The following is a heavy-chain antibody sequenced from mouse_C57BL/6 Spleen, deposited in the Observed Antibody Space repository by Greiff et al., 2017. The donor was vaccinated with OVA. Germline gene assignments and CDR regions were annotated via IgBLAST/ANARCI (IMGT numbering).Heavy chain of an antibody. CDR1: GYTFTDYY. CDR3: APLGRLDY. Sequence: EVQLQQSGPELVKPGASVKISCKASGYTFTDYYMNWVKQSHGKSLEWIGDINPNNGGTSYNQKFKGKATLTVDKSSSTAYMELRSLTSEDSAVYYCAPLGRLDYWGQGTTLTVSS. CDR2: INPNNGGT. D-gene: IGHD4-1*01. V-gene: IGHV1-26*01. J-gene: IGHJ2*01.